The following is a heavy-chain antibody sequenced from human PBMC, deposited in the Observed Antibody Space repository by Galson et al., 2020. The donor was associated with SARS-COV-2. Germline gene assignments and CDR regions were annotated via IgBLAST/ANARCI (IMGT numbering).Heavy chain of an antibody. CDR2: IYHSGST. CDR1: GGSISSDNW. CDR3: ARADSSGPYFFDS. J-gene: IGHJ4*02. Sequence: ASETLSLTCAVSGGSISSDNWWSWVRQPPGKGLEWIGEIYHSGSTNYNPSLKSRVTISVDKSKNQFSLKLSSVTAADTAIYYCARADSSGPYFFDSWGQGTLVTVSS. V-gene: IGHV4-4*02. D-gene: IGHD6-19*01.